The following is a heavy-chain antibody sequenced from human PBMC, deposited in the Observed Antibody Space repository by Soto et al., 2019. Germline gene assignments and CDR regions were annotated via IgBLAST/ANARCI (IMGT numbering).Heavy chain of an antibody. D-gene: IGHD3-22*01. CDR1: GYIFTSHW. J-gene: IGHJ3*01. V-gene: IGHV5-51*01. CDR3: AGARISMKPLGTAFDF. Sequence: PGESLKISCKGSGYIFTSHWIGWVRQMPGKGLEWMGIIYPGDSDIRYSPSFYGQVTISADKSTSVAYLQWSSLKASDTAMYYCAGARISMKPLGTAFDFWGQGTMVTVSS. CDR2: IYPGDSDI.